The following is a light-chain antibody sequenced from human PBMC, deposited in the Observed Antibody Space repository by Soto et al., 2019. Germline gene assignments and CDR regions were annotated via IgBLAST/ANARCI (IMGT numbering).Light chain of an antibody. CDR2: EDT. V-gene: IGLV2-14*02. Sequence: QSVLTQPASVSGSPGQSITISCTGTSSDVGSYNLVSWYQQHPGKAPKFLIYEDTKRPSGVSNRFSGSKSGNTASLTISGLQAEDEADYYCSSYTTSRTLVFGPGTKLTVL. J-gene: IGLJ1*01. CDR1: SSDVGSYNL. CDR3: SSYTTSRTLV.